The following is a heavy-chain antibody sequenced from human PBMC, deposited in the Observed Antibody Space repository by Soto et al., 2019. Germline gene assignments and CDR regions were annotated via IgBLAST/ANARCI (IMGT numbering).Heavy chain of an antibody. V-gene: IGHV2-5*01. Sequence: QITLKESGPALVNPTQTLTLTCTFSGFSLTTSGVGVGWIRQPPGKALEWLAVIHWNDDNHYSPLVEDRLTITKDTSNNQVALTMTNMHPVDTATYYCVHRRVSSGLSYWGQGILVTVSS. D-gene: IGHD3-10*01. CDR2: IHWNDDN. J-gene: IGHJ4*02. CDR3: VHRRVSSGLSY. CDR1: GFSLTTSGVG.